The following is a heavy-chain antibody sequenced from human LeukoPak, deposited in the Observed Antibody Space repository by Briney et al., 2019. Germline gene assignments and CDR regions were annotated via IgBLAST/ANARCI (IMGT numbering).Heavy chain of an antibody. D-gene: IGHD3-10*01. J-gene: IGHJ4*02. V-gene: IGHV3-30*18. CDR2: ISYDGSNK. CDR1: GFTFSSYG. Sequence: HSGGSLRLSCAASGFTFSSYGMHWVRQAPGKGLEWVAVISYDGSNKYYADSVKGRFTISRDNSKNTLYLQMNSLRAEDTAVYYCAKDDLWFGELPRFFDYWGQGTLVTVSS. CDR3: AKDDLWFGELPRFFDY.